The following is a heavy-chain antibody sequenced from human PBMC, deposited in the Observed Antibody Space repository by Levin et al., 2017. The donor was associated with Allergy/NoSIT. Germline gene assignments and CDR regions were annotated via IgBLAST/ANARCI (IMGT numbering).Heavy chain of an antibody. CDR3: AKDLGGNWGYGMDV. Sequence: GGSLRLSCAASGFTFTTYAMSWVRQTPGKGLEWVSVISGSGLSTYYADSVKGRFTISRDNSKNTLYLQMNRLRADDTAVYYCAKDLGGNWGYGMDVWGQGTTVTVSS. D-gene: IGHD7-27*01. CDR1: GFTFTTYA. CDR2: ISGSGLST. J-gene: IGHJ6*02. V-gene: IGHV3-23*01.